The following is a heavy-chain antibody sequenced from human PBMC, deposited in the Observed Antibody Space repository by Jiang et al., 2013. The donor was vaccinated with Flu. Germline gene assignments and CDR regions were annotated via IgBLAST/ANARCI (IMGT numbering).Heavy chain of an antibody. V-gene: IGHV4-39*01. D-gene: IGHD2-21*02. Sequence: PSETLSLTCTVSGGSISSSSYYWGWIRQPPGKGLEWIGSIYYMGSTYYNPSLKSRVTISVDTSKNQFSLKLSSVTAADTAVYYCARHPFGCGGDCYLPWGQGTLVTVSS. CDR2: IYYMGST. J-gene: IGHJ5*02. CDR1: GGSISSSSYY. CDR3: ARHPFGCGGDCYLP.